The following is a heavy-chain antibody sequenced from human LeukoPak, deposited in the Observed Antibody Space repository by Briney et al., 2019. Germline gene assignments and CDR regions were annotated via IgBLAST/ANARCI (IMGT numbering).Heavy chain of an antibody. V-gene: IGHV4-4*07. CDR1: GGSISNSY. CDR3: AREGRSSTPSY. D-gene: IGHD2-15*01. CDR2: ISASGNT. Sequence: SETLSLTCTVSGGSISNSYWCWVRQPAGKGLEWIGRISASGNTDYNPSLKGRVTMSVDTSKNQFSLRLTSVTAADTAVYYCAREGRSSTPSYWGQGTLVTVSS. J-gene: IGHJ4*02.